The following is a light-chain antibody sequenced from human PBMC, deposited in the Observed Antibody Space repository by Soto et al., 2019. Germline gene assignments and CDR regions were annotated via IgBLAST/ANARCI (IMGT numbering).Light chain of an antibody. CDR3: QQYHEYW. CDR2: DAS. CDR1: QRISNW. Sequence: DIQMTQSPSTLSASVGDRVTITCRASQRISNWLAWYQQKLGKAPKLLIYDASSLESGVPSRFSGSGSGTEFTLTISSLQPDDFATYYCQQYHEYWFGQGTKVDI. V-gene: IGKV1-5*01. J-gene: IGKJ1*01.